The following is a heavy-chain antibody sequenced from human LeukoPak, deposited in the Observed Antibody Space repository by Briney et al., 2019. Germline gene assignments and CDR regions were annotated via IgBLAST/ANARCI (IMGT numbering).Heavy chain of an antibody. D-gene: IGHD6-13*01. V-gene: IGHV1-69*04. CDR3: ARDRIGSSWYYYYGMDV. J-gene: IGHJ6*02. CDR2: IIPILGIA. Sequence: SVKVSCKASGGTFSSYAISWVRQAPGQGLEWMGRIIPILGIANYAQKFQSRVTITADKSTSTAYMELSSLRSEDTAVYYCARDRIGSSWYYYYGMDVWGQGTTVTVSS. CDR1: GGTFSSYA.